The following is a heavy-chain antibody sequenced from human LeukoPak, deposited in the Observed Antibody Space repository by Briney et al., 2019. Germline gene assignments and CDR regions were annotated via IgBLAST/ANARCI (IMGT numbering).Heavy chain of an antibody. V-gene: IGHV3-30*04. D-gene: IGHD1-26*01. CDR2: ISYDGSNK. J-gene: IGHJ6*03. Sequence: GSLRLSCAASGFTFSSYAMHWVRQAPGKGLEWVAVISYDGSNKYYADSVKGRFTISRDNSKNTLYLQMNSLRAEDTAVYYCARDEWGSSNYYTDVWGKGTTVTVSS. CDR3: ARDEWGSSNYYTDV. CDR1: GFTFSSYA.